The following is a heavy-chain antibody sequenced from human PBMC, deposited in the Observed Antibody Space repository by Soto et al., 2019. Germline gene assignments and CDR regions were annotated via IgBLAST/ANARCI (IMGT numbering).Heavy chain of an antibody. D-gene: IGHD3-10*01. CDR3: ARLPFRPPPGNTMVRGARET. Sequence: SETLSLTCTVSGGSISSSSYYWGWIRQPPGKGLEWIGSIYYSGSTYYNPSLKSRVTISVDTSKNQFSLKLSSVTAADTAVYYCARLPFRPPPGNTMVRGARETWGQGTLVTVSS. V-gene: IGHV4-39*01. CDR2: IYYSGST. CDR1: GGSISSSSYY. J-gene: IGHJ4*02.